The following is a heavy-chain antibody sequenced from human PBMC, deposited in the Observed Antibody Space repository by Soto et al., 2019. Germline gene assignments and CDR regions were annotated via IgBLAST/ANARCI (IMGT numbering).Heavy chain of an antibody. CDR1: GCSLSSYS. V-gene: IGHV3-23*01. D-gene: IGHD2-21*02. J-gene: IGHJ5*02. CDR3: ARDSSPYYHSRTAYGEAFVP. CDR2: FRSGRDDETI. Sequence: GGSIRLSCSASGCSLSSYSMSWVRKAPGKGQEWVSGFRSGRDDETIYYADSVKARFCVSRDNAKHSLCLQRKRLSVEYTAVYYCARDSSPYYHSRTAYGEAFVPLGQGTVVAAST.